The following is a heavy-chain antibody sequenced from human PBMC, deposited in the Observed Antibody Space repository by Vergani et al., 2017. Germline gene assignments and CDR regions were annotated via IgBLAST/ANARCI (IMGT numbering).Heavy chain of an antibody. J-gene: IGHJ4*02. CDR1: GYSFTSYW. V-gene: IGHV5-51*01. CDR3: AAVITTTGPRSPRGPLLDY. CDR2: IYPGDSDT. D-gene: IGHD4-11*01. Sequence: EVQLVQSGAEVKKPGESLKISCKGSGYSFTSYWIGWVRQMPGKGLEWMGIIYPGDSDTRYSPSFQGQVTISADKSISTAYLQWSSLKASDTAMYYCAAVITTTGPRSPRGPLLDYWGQGTLVTVSS.